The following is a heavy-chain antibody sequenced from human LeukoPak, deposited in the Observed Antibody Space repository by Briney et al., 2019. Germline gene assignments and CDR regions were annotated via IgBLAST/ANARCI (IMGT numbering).Heavy chain of an antibody. J-gene: IGHJ4*02. CDR2: IIPIFGTA. D-gene: IGHD3-22*01. V-gene: IGHV1-69*05. CDR1: GGTFSSYA. Sequence: SVKVSCKASGGTFSSYAISWVRQAPGQGLEWMGRIIPIFGTANYAQKFQGRVTITTDESTSTAYMELSSLRSDDTAVYYCAREDYYDSSGSDYWGQGTLVTVSS. CDR3: AREDYYDSSGSDY.